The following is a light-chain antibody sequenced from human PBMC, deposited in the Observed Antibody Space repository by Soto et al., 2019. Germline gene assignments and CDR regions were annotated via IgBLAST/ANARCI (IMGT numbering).Light chain of an antibody. V-gene: IGKV3-20*01. CDR2: GTS. CDR3: QQYAGSPWT. J-gene: IGKJ1*01. CDR1: QSVGSSY. Sequence: EVVLTQSPGTLSLSPGERATLSCRASQSVGSSYLAWYQQKPGQAPRVLIYGTSSRATGIPDRFSGSGSGTDFTLTISRLEPEDFAVYYCQQYAGSPWTFGQGTKVDIK.